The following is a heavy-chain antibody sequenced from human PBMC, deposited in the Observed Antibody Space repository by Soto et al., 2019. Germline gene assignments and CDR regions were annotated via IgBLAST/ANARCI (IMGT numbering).Heavy chain of an antibody. Sequence: GGSLRLSCAASGFTFSSYAMSWVRQAPGKGLEWVSAISAGGGATYYADSVKGRFTISRDNSMNTLYLQMNSLRAEDTAVYYCARESSSSWCDYWGQGILVTVYS. CDR2: ISAGGGAT. D-gene: IGHD6-13*01. J-gene: IGHJ4*02. V-gene: IGHV3-23*01. CDR3: ARESSSSWCDY. CDR1: GFTFSSYA.